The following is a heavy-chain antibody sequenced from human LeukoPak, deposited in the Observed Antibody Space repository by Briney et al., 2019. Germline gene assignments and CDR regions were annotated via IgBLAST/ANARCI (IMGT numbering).Heavy chain of an antibody. V-gene: IGHV3-66*01. CDR1: GFTVSSNY. CDR3: ARDRDGDYFDY. Sequence: GSLRLSCAASGFTVSSNYMSWVRQAPGKGLEWVSVIYSGGSTYYADSVKGRFTISRDNSKNTLYLQMNSLRAEDTAVYYCARDRDGDYFDYWGQGTLVTVSS. CDR2: IYSGGST. J-gene: IGHJ4*02. D-gene: IGHD4-17*01.